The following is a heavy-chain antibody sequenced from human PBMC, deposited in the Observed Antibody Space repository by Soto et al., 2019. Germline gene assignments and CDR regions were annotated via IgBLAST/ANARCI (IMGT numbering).Heavy chain of an antibody. CDR3: AKLTVLAYATVTDAFDI. D-gene: IGHD4-17*01. CDR2: ISYDGSNK. Sequence: QVQLVESGGGVVQPGRSLRLSCAASGFTFSSYGMHWVRQAPGKGLEWVAVISYDGSNKYYADSVKGRFTISRDNSKNALDLQMNGRRAEDTAVYYCAKLTVLAYATVTDAFDIWGQGTMVTVSS. CDR1: GFTFSSYG. J-gene: IGHJ3*02. V-gene: IGHV3-30*18.